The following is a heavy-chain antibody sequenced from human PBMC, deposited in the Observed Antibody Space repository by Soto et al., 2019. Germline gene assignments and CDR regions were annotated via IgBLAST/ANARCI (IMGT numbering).Heavy chain of an antibody. CDR1: GFTFSNYA. D-gene: IGHD6-13*01. V-gene: IGHV3-30-3*01. CDR2: ISYDGGNK. Sequence: PGRSLRLSCAASGFTFSNYAMHWVRQAPGKCLEWVAFISYDGGNKYYAYSVKGRLTISRDNSKNPLYLQMNSLRAEDTAVYYCARNTRQQPRDYYYAMYXWGQGTTVTVS. J-gene: IGHJ6*02. CDR3: ARNTRQQPRDYYYAMYX.